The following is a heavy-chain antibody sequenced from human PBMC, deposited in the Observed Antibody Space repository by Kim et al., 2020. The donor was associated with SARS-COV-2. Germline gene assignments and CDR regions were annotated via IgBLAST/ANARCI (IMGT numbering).Heavy chain of an antibody. CDR2: MNPNSGNT. V-gene: IGHV1-8*01. Sequence: ASVKVSCKASGYTFTSYDINWVRQATGQGLEWMGWMNPNSGNTGYAQKFQGRVTRTRNTSISTAYMELSSLRSEDTAVYYCARSRKQWLALNINYYYYGMDVWGQGTTVTVSS. J-gene: IGHJ6*02. CDR1: GYTFTSYD. CDR3: ARSRKQWLALNINYYYYGMDV. D-gene: IGHD6-19*01.